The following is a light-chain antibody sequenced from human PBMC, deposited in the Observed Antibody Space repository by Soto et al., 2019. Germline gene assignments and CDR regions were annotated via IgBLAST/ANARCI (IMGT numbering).Light chain of an antibody. CDR1: SSDVGGYKY. CDR2: EVS. V-gene: IGLV2-14*01. CDR3: SSFTSTSSLV. Sequence: QSAPTQPASVSGSPGQSITISCTGTSSDVGGYKYVSWYQQHPGKAPKLMIYEVSNRPSGVSNRFSGSKSGNTASLTISGLQAEDEADYYCSSFTSTSSLVFGGGTKLTVL. J-gene: IGLJ2*01.